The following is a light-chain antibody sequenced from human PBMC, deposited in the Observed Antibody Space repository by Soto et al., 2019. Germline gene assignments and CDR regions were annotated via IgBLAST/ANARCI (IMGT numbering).Light chain of an antibody. CDR2: EVN. Sequence: QSALTQPPSASGSPGQSVTISCTGTSSDIGGSNYVSWYQHHPGKAPKLIIYEVNKRPSGVPNRFSGSKSANAASLTVSGLQAEDEADYYCSSHAGSNDVLFGGGTQLTVL. V-gene: IGLV2-8*01. CDR1: SSDIGGSNY. CDR3: SSHAGSNDVL. J-gene: IGLJ7*01.